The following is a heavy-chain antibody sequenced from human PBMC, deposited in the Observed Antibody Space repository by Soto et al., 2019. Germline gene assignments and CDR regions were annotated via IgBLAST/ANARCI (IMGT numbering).Heavy chain of an antibody. CDR2: IYHSGTT. CDR1: GFSISSGYF. D-gene: IGHD3-22*01. Sequence: SETLSLTCAVSGFSISSGYFWGWIRQPPGKGPEWHGSIYHSGTTYYNPSVKGRATISVDTSKNQFSLKMSSVTAADTAVYYCARDSSGYYWFDPWGQGTLVTVSS. J-gene: IGHJ5*02. V-gene: IGHV4-38-2*02. CDR3: ARDSSGYYWFDP.